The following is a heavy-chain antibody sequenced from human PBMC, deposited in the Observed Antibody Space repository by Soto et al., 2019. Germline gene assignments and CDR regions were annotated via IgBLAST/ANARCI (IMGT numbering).Heavy chain of an antibody. CDR2: IWYDGSNK. CDR3: AREDRIAVAGADY. Sequence: QVQLVESGGGVVQPGRSLRLSCAASGFTFSSYGMHWVRQAPGKGLEWVAVIWYDGSNKYYADSVKGRFTISRDNSKNTLYLQMNSLRAEDTAVYYCAREDRIAVAGADYWGQGTLVTVSS. CDR1: GFTFSSYG. V-gene: IGHV3-33*01. J-gene: IGHJ4*02. D-gene: IGHD6-19*01.